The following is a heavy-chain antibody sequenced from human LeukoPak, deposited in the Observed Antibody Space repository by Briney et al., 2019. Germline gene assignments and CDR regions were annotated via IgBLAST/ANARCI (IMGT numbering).Heavy chain of an antibody. CDR3: AELGITMIGGV. V-gene: IGHV3-48*03. D-gene: IGHD3-10*02. CDR2: ITSSGGII. Sequence: PGGSLRLSCAASGFTFSNYEMNWVRQAPGKGLEWVSYITSSGGIIHYADSVKGRLTISRDNAKNSLHLHMNSLRAEDTGVYYCAELGITMIGGVWGKGTTVTISS. CDR1: GFTFSNYE. J-gene: IGHJ6*04.